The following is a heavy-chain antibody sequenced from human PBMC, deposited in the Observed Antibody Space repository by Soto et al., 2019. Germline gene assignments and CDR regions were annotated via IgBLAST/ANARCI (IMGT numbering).Heavy chain of an antibody. V-gene: IGHV3-33*01. CDR3: ARDTGVAAADLDY. CDR1: GFTFNNYG. J-gene: IGHJ4*02. Sequence: QVQLVESGGGVVQPGTSLRLSCAASGFTFNNYGFHWVGQAPGKGLEWVAVIWYDGSNKYYADAVKGRFTISRDNSKNTLYVQMNSLRVEDTAVYYCARDTGVAAADLDYWGQGTLVTVSS. D-gene: IGHD6-13*01. CDR2: IWYDGSNK.